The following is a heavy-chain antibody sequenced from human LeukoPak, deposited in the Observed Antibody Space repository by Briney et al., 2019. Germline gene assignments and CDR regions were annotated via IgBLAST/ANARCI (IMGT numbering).Heavy chain of an antibody. CDR3: ARATTYYYDSSGYYYEDY. J-gene: IGHJ4*02. Sequence: GGSLRLSCAASGFTFSSYSMNWVRQAPGKGLEWVSSISSSSSYIYYADSVKGRFTISRDNANNSLYLQMNSLRAEDTAVYYCARATTYYYDSSGYYYEDYWGQGTLVTVSS. V-gene: IGHV3-21*01. CDR1: GFTFSSYS. CDR2: ISSSSSYI. D-gene: IGHD3-22*01.